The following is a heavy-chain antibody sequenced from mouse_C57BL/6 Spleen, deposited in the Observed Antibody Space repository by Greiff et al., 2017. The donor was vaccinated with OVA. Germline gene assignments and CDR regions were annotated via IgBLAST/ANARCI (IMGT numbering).Heavy chain of an antibody. CDR3: ATFYYYGSSSDY. J-gene: IGHJ2*01. CDR1: GYAFSSYW. D-gene: IGHD1-1*01. CDR2: IYPGDGDT. V-gene: IGHV1-80*01. Sequence: VQLQQSGAELVKPGASVKISCKASGYAFSSYWMNWVKQRPGKGLEWIGQIYPGDGDTNYNGKFKGKATLTADKSSSTAYMQLSSLTSEDSAVYFCATFYYYGSSSDYWGQGTTLTVSS.